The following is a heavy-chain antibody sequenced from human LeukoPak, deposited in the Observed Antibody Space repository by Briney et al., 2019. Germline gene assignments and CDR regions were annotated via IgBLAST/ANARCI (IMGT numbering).Heavy chain of an antibody. D-gene: IGHD3-10*01. Sequence: ASVKVSCKASGGTFSSYAISWVRQAPGQGLEWMGRIIPIFGTANYAQKFQGRVTITTDESTSTTYMELSSLRSEDTAVYYCARDHGSGSYYNGDGYWGQGTLVTVSS. J-gene: IGHJ4*02. CDR2: IIPIFGTA. V-gene: IGHV1-69*05. CDR3: ARDHGSGSYYNGDGY. CDR1: GGTFSSYA.